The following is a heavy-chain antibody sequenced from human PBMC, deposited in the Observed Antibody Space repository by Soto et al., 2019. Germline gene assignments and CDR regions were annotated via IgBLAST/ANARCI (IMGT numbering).Heavy chain of an antibody. CDR1: GFTFSSYS. V-gene: IGHV3-48*01. CDR3: ARGRLGAGPLGYYYYMDV. J-gene: IGHJ6*03. CDR2: ISSSSSTI. D-gene: IGHD3-16*01. Sequence: EVQLVESGGGLVQPGGSLRLSCAASGFTFSSYSMNWVRQAPGKGLEWVSYISSSSSTIYYADSVKGRFTISRDNAKNSLYLQMNSLRAEDTAVYYCARGRLGAGPLGYYYYMDVWGKGTTVTVSS.